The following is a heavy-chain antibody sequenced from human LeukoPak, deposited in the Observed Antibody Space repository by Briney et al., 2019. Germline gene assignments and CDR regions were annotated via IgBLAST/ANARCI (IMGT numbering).Heavy chain of an antibody. D-gene: IGHD2-15*01. CDR3: ARQVLSYCSGGSCYGGNVDY. J-gene: IGHJ4*02. Sequence: KPSETLSLTCTVPGRSISSSSYFWGWIRQPPGKGLEWIGNLYYSGSTYYNPSLKSRVTISVDTSKNQFSLKLSSVPAADTAVYYCARQVLSYCSGGSCYGGNVDYWGQGTLVTVSS. CDR2: LYYSGST. CDR1: GRSISSSSYF. V-gene: IGHV4-39*01.